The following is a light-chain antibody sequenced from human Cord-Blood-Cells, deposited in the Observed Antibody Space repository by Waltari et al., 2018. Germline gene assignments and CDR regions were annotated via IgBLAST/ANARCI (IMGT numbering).Light chain of an antibody. Sequence: QSALTQPASVSASPGKPITIPSTRTSSHVGGYNYVSWYQQHPGKAPKLMLSDVRNRPSGVSNRFSGAKSGNTASLTISGRQAEDEAYYYCSSYTSSSTPVVFGGGTKLTVL. CDR1: SSHVGGYNY. CDR2: DVR. V-gene: IGLV2-14*01. J-gene: IGLJ2*01. CDR3: SSYTSSSTPVV.